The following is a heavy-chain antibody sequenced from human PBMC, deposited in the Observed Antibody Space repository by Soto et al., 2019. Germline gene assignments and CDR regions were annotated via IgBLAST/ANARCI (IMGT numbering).Heavy chain of an antibody. V-gene: IGHV4-59*01. J-gene: IGHJ4*02. CDR2: IYYSGST. D-gene: IGHD3-16*01. Sequence: PSETLSLTCSVSGGSISNYYWSWIRQPPGDGLEWIGYIYYSGSTNYNPSLKGRATITLDTSRNHFSLNLRSVTAADTAVYYCARGSTNWASYFDYWGQGLLVT. CDR1: GGSISNYY. CDR3: ARGSTNWASYFDY.